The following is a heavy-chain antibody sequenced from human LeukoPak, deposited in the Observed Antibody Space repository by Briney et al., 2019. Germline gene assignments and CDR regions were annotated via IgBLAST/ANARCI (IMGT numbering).Heavy chain of an antibody. V-gene: IGHV4-59*01. CDR1: GGSISSYY. CDR2: IYYSGST. CDR3: AREGGIAVAGMVD. D-gene: IGHD6-19*01. J-gene: IGHJ4*02. Sequence: SETLSLTCTVSGGSISSYYWSWIRQPPGKGLEWIGYIYYSGSTNYNPSLKSRVTISVDTSKNQFSLKLSSVTAADTAVYYCAREGGIAVAGMVDWGRGTLVTVSS.